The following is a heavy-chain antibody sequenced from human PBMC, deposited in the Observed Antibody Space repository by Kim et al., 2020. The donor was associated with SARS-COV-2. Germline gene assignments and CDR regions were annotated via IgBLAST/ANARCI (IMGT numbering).Heavy chain of an antibody. CDR3: ARLNYYDSSGYYEFDY. V-gene: IGHV4-39*01. D-gene: IGHD3-22*01. Sequence: SLKRRGTISVDTSKNQFSLKLSSVTAADTAVYYCARLNYYDSSGYYEFDYWGQGTLVTVSS. J-gene: IGHJ4*02.